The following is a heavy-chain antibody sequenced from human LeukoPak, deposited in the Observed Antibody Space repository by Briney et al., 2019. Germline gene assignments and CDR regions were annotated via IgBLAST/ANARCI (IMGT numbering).Heavy chain of an antibody. V-gene: IGHV3-9*01. CDR2: ISWNSGII. D-gene: IGHD5-18*01. CDR3: AKEESKYTYGNAFDY. J-gene: IGHJ4*02. Sequence: RPGGSLRLSCAASGFTFGDYAMHWVRQALGKGLEWVSGISWNSGIIVYADSVKGRFTISRDNAKNSLSLQMNSLRAEDSAFYYCAKEESKYTYGNAFDYWGQGTLVTVSS. CDR1: GFTFGDYA.